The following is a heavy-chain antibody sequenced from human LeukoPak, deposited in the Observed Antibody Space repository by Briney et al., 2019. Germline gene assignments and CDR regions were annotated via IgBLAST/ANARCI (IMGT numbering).Heavy chain of an antibody. CDR1: GYTFTSYG. Sequence: ASVKVSCKASGYTFTSYGISWVRQAPGQGLEWVGWISAYNGNTNYAQKLQGRVTMTTDTSTSTAYMELRSLRSDDTAVYYCARDRAVRGVIITSPLDYWGQGTLVTVSS. D-gene: IGHD3-10*01. CDR2: ISAYNGNT. J-gene: IGHJ4*02. CDR3: ARDRAVRGVIITSPLDY. V-gene: IGHV1-18*01.